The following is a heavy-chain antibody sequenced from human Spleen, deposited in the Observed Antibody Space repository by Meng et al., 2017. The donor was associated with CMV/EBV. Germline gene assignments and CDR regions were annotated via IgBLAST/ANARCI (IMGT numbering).Heavy chain of an antibody. D-gene: IGHD3/OR15-3a*01. CDR1: GFNFINYI. CDR3: GRVPGLEMSHYYGLDV. Sequence: GESLKISCAASGFNFINYIMNWVRQPPGKGLEWVASISGDGDYTYYADSVRGRFTISRVNSRNSLILELDSLRAEDTAVYYCGRVPGLEMSHYYGLDVWGRGTTVTVLL. J-gene: IGHJ6*02. CDR2: ISGDGDYT. V-gene: IGHV3-21*06.